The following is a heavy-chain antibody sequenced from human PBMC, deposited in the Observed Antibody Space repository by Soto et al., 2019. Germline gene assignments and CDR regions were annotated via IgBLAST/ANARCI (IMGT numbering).Heavy chain of an antibody. CDR2: VYHTGAT. J-gene: IGHJ4*02. CDR3: ARGGNRYSNVASGVSGFDY. V-gene: IGHV4-59*01. Sequence: SETLSLTCTVSGASITSSYWSWIRQSPGKGLEWIAYVYHTGATNYNPSLKSRVTISLDTSKSQFSLNLTSLSTADTAVYFCARGGNRYSNVASGVSGFDYWGQGSLVTVSS. CDR1: GASITSSY. D-gene: IGHD5-12*01.